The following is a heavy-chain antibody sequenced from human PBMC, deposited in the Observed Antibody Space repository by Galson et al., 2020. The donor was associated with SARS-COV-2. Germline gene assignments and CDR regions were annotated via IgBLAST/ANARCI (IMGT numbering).Heavy chain of an antibody. Sequence: SVKVSCKASGGTFSSYAISWVRQAPGQGLEWMGGIIPIFGTANYAQQFQGRVTITADESTSTAYMELSSLRSEDTAVYYCARNMDTAMVTTGFWGMYVGGQGTTVTVSS. V-gene: IGHV1-69*13. CDR2: IIPIFGTA. CDR3: ARNMDTAMVTTGFWGMYV. CDR1: GGTFSSYA. D-gene: IGHD5-18*01. J-gene: IGHJ6*02.